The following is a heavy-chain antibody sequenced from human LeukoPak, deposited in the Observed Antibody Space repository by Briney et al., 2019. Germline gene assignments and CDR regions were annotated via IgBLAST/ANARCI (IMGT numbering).Heavy chain of an antibody. D-gene: IGHD2/OR15-2a*01. CDR3: ARGFRHSTGWSLYYFDR. CDR2: IYASGSA. Sequence: SETLSLTCTVSGGSITPYYWSWVRQPTGRGLEWIGRIYASGSANYNSSLKSRVSMSVDTSKNQFSLNLSSVTAADTAVYYCARGFRHSTGWSLYYFDRWGQGILVTVAS. J-gene: IGHJ4*02. CDR1: GGSITPYY. V-gene: IGHV4-4*07.